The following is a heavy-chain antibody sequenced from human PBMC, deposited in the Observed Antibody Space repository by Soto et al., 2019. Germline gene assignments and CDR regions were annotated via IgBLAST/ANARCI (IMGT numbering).Heavy chain of an antibody. CDR2: IIPIFGTA. CDR3: ARSGGSSSPSYYYYYGMDV. D-gene: IGHD6-6*01. CDR1: GGTFSSYA. Sequence: QVQLVQSGAEVKKPGSSVKVSCKASGGTFSSYAISWVRQAPGQGLEWMGGIIPIFGTANYAQKFQGRVTITADKSTSTAYMELSSLRSDDTAVYYCARSGGSSSPSYYYYYGMDVWGQGTTVTVSS. V-gene: IGHV1-69*06. J-gene: IGHJ6*02.